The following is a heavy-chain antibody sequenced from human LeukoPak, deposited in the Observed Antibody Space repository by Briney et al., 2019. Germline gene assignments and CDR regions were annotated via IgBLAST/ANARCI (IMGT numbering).Heavy chain of an antibody. V-gene: IGHV3-33*01. D-gene: IGHD3-3*01. CDR1: GFTFSSYG. CDR3: ARDQSPYYDFWSGYYRYYYYGMDV. Sequence: PGRSLRLSCAASGFTFSSYGMHWVRQAPGKGLEWVAVIWYDGSNKYYADSVKGRFTISRDNSKNTLYLQMNSLRAEDTAVYYCARDQSPYYDFWSGYYRYYYYGMDVWGQGTTVTVSS. CDR2: IWYDGSNK. J-gene: IGHJ6*02.